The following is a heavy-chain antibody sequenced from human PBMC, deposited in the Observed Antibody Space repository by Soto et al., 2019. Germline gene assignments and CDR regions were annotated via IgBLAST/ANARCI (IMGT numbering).Heavy chain of an antibody. D-gene: IGHD6-19*01. CDR3: ARMYASGWSFDS. CDR1: GASISSGGYY. V-gene: IGHV4-31*03. CDR2: IYYLGST. J-gene: IGHJ4*02. Sequence: QVQLQESGPGLVKPSQTLSLSCTVSGASISSGGYYWSWIRKHPGKGLEWIGSIYYLGSTHYNPYLMSRGAISLDTSKNQISLKLTSVAVADTAVYYCARMYASGWSFDSWGQGTLVTVSS.